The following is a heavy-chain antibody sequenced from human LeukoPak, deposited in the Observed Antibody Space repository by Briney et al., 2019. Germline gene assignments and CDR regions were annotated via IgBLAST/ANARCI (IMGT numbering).Heavy chain of an antibody. CDR3: ARGEDYYYYYYGDV. V-gene: IGHV4-59*07. Sequence: SDTLSLTCTVSGGSISSYYWSWVRQPPGKGLEWIGYIYYSGSTNYNPSLKSRVTISVDTSKDQFSLKLSSVTAADTAVYYCARGEDYYYYYYGDVWGKGTTVTVSS. CDR1: GGSISSYY. CDR2: IYYSGST. J-gene: IGHJ6*03.